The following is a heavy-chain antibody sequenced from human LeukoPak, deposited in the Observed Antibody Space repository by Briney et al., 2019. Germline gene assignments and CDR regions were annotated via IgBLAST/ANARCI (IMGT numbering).Heavy chain of an antibody. CDR3: ARESSWEGGIVDTAMVTGNWFDP. J-gene: IGHJ5*02. CDR1: GYTFTSYY. V-gene: IGHV1-46*01. Sequence: GGSLRLSCAASGYTFTSYYMHWVRQAPGQGLEWMGIINPSGGSTSYAQKFQGRVTMTRDMSTSTVYMELSSLRSEDTAVYYCARESSWEGGIVDTAMVTGNWFDPWGQGTLVTVSS. D-gene: IGHD5-18*01. CDR2: INPSGGST.